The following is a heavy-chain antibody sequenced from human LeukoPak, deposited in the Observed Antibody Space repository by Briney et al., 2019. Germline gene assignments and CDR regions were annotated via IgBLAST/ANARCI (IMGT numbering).Heavy chain of an antibody. CDR3: AGRSGSFDC. Sequence: GGSLRLSCAASGFSFGSYAMSWVRQAPGKGLEWVANIKQDGSKKNYVDSVKGRFTISRDNAKNSLYLQMNSLRAEDTAVYYCAGRSGSFDCWGQGTLVTVSA. D-gene: IGHD3-10*01. CDR2: IKQDGSKK. CDR1: GFSFGSYA. V-gene: IGHV3-7*01. J-gene: IGHJ4*02.